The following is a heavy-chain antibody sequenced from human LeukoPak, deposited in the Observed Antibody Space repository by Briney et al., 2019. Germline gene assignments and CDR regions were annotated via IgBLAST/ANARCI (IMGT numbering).Heavy chain of an antibody. CDR1: GGSFSGYY. D-gene: IGHD6-13*01. Sequence: YPSETLSLTCAVYGGSFSGYYWSWIRQPPGKGLEWIGEINHSGSTNYNPSLKSRVTISVDTSKNQFSLKLSSVTAADTAVYYCASIGYSSSRGSDYWGQGTLVTVSS. J-gene: IGHJ4*02. V-gene: IGHV4-34*01. CDR3: ASIGYSSSRGSDY. CDR2: INHSGST.